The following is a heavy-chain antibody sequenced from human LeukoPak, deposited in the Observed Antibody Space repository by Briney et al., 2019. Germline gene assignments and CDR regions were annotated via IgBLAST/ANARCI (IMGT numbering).Heavy chain of an antibody. V-gene: IGHV3-66*01. CDR1: TFTASSNY. CDR3: ASGFSYGKVDY. J-gene: IGHJ4*02. CDR2: IHNGGRI. D-gene: IGHD5-18*01. Sequence: GWSLTLSCLATTFTASSNYMSWVRQAAWRGLAWVSLIHNGGRIFYADSVKGRFIISTDNSKNTLYLQMNSLNAEDTAVYYLASGFSYGKVDYWGQGTLVTVSS.